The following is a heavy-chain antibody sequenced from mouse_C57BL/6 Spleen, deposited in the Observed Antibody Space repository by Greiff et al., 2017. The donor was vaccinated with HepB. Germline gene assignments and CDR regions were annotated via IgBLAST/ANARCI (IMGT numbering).Heavy chain of an antibody. CDR3: AREGYYYGSSYPFDV. D-gene: IGHD1-1*01. J-gene: IGHJ1*03. Sequence: VKLQESGPELVKPGASVKISCKASGYAFSSSWMNWVKQRPGKGLEWIGRIYPGDGDTNYNGKFKGKATLTADKSSSTAYMQLSSLTSEDSAVYFCAREGYYYGSSYPFDVWGTGTTVTVSS. CDR1: GYAFSSSW. V-gene: IGHV1-82*01. CDR2: IYPGDGDT.